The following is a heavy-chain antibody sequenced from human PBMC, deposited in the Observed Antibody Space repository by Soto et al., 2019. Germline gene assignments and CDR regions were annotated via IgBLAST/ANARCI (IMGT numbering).Heavy chain of an antibody. Sequence: QVQLVQSGAEVKKPGSSMKVSCKASGGTFSTYTISWVRQAPRQGLEWMGGVIPIVGTVTYAQMLQGRVTITAKTSTATGAMELSHHISQDAALYYCAKGVGTLAVARFLSYYAIDIWGEGAP. CDR1: GGTFSTYT. J-gene: IGHJ6*02. CDR3: AKGVGTLAVARFLSYYAIDI. D-gene: IGHD6-19*01. CDR2: VIPIVGTV. V-gene: IGHV1-69*06.